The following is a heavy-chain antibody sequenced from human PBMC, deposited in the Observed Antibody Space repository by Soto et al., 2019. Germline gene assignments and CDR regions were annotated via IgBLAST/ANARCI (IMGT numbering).Heavy chain of an antibody. J-gene: IGHJ4*02. Sequence: LTLSCAVWEYSFSNYAIHLVLQSPGKGRAWVGLMPSDGSNRQSAGSVKGRFTISRDKSENPVYLQMNRLTIGDTPVYSCVRGVHSGAYFVDYWGQGTPVPAPQ. CDR2: MPSDGSNR. D-gene: IGHD3-10*01. V-gene: IGHV3-30-3*01. CDR3: VRGVHSGAYFVDY. CDR1: EYSFSNYA.